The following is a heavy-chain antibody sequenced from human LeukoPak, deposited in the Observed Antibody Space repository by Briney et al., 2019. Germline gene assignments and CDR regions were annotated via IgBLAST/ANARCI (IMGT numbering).Heavy chain of an antibody. CDR3: AKVTYGSGTYGAFDS. V-gene: IGHV3-23*01. J-gene: IGHJ4*02. Sequence: GGSLRLSCAASGFTFSSYGMSWVRQAPGKGLEWVSTISGSGDYTYYADSVKGRFTISRDNSKNTLYLQMYSLRVEDTAIYYCAKVTYGSGTYGAFDSWGQGTLVTVSS. CDR2: ISGSGDYT. CDR1: GFTFSSYG. D-gene: IGHD3-10*01.